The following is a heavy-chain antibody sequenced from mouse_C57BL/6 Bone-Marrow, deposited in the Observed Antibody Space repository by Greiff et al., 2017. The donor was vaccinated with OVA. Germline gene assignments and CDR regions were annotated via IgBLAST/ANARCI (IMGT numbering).Heavy chain of an antibody. D-gene: IGHD2-4*01. CDR1: GFTFSDYG. V-gene: IGHV5-17*01. Sequence: DVQLVESGGGLVKPGGSLKLSCAASGFTFSDYGMHWVRQSPEQGLEWVAYISSGSSTIYSADTVKGRFTISRDNAKNTLFLQMTSLRSEDTAMDYCARGDYDDFDYGGQGTTLTVSS. J-gene: IGHJ2*01. CDR2: ISSGSSTI. CDR3: ARGDYDDFDY.